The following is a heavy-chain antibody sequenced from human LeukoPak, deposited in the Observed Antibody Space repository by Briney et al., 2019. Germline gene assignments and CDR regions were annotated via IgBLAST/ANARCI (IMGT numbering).Heavy chain of an antibody. CDR2: INPNNGGP. Sequence: SVKVSCKTSGYAFTGHYIYGGRQAPGQGREWMSWINPNNGGPNFAQKIYGGVTMTRDTSSRPAYMELSRLTSDDTAIYYCARLGGHALDIWGQGTLVTVSS. CDR3: ARLGGHALDI. J-gene: IGHJ3*02. D-gene: IGHD3-16*01. CDR1: GYAFTGHY. V-gene: IGHV1-2*02.